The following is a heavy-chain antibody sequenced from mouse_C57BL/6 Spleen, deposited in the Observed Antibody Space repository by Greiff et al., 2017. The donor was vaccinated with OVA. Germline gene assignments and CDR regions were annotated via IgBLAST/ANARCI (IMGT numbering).Heavy chain of an antibody. CDR3: ARGYYYGSSSAWFAY. CDR1: GFTFSDYG. Sequence: EVKLVESGGGLVKPGGSLKLSCAASGFTFSDYGMHWVRQAPEKGLEWVVYISSGSSTIYYADTVKGRFTISRDNAKNTLFLQMTSLRSEDTAMYYCARGYYYGSSSAWFAYWGQGTLVTVSA. V-gene: IGHV5-17*01. J-gene: IGHJ3*01. D-gene: IGHD1-1*01. CDR2: ISSGSSTI.